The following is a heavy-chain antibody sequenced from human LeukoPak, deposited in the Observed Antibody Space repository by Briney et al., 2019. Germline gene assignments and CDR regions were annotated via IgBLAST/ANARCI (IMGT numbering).Heavy chain of an antibody. Sequence: ASVKVSCKASGFTFTSSAMQWVRQARGQRLEWIGWIVVDSGNTNYAQKFQERVTITRDMSTSTAYMELSSLRSEDTAVYYCAADRHGGSYSAFDIWGQGTMVTVSS. CDR2: IVVDSGNT. V-gene: IGHV1-58*02. CDR1: GFTFTSSA. J-gene: IGHJ3*02. CDR3: AADRHGGSYSAFDI. D-gene: IGHD1-26*01.